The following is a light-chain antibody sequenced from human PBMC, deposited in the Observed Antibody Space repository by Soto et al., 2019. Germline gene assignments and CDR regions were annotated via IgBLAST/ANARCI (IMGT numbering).Light chain of an antibody. V-gene: IGKV3-15*01. CDR3: QQYNNWPPGT. CDR1: QSVSSN. Sequence: EIGMTQSPATLSVSPGERATRSCRASQSVSSNLAWYQQKPGQAPRLLIYGASTRATGIPARFSGSGSGTEFTLTISSLQSEDFAVYYCQQYNNWPPGTFGQGTKVEIK. J-gene: IGKJ1*01. CDR2: GAS.